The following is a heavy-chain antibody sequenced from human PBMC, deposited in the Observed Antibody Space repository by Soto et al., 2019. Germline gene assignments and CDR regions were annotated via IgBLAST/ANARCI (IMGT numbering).Heavy chain of an antibody. CDR1: EFTFSYYW. V-gene: IGHV3-74*03. Sequence: EVQLVESGGGLVQPGGSLRLSCVASEFTFSYYWMHCVRQVPGKGLVWVSRIHSDGSSTPYADSVMGRFTISRDNAKNTLYLQMASLRAEGRGVYYCARGDVGAFDLWGQGTMVTVSS. J-gene: IGHJ3*01. CDR3: ARGDVGAFDL. D-gene: IGHD1-26*01. CDR2: IHSDGSST.